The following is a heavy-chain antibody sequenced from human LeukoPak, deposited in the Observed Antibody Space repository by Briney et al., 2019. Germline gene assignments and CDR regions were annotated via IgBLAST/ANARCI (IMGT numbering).Heavy chain of an antibody. CDR1: GCTFISYE. Sequence: PGGSLRLSCAASGCTFISYELNWVRQAPGKGLEWVSHISSSGNAIYYADSVRGRFTISRDNAKNSLYLHMNSLRAEDTAVYYCARRYCSGGGCRFDYWGQGTLVTVSS. V-gene: IGHV3-48*03. D-gene: IGHD2-15*01. J-gene: IGHJ4*02. CDR2: ISSSGNAI. CDR3: ARRYCSGGGCRFDY.